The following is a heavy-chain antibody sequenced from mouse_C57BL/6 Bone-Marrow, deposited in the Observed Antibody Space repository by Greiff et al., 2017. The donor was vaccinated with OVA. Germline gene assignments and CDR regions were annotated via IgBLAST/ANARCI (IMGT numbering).Heavy chain of an antibody. CDR3: TRGHYDYDVGFAY. CDR2: ISSGGDYI. V-gene: IGHV5-9-1*02. Sequence: EVKVEESGEGLVKPGGSLKLSCAASGFTFSSYAMSWVRQTPEKRLEWVAYISSGGDYIYYADTVKGRFTIARDNARNTLYLQMSSLKSEDTAMYYCTRGHYDYDVGFAYWGQGTLVTVSA. CDR1: GFTFSSYA. J-gene: IGHJ3*01. D-gene: IGHD2-4*01.